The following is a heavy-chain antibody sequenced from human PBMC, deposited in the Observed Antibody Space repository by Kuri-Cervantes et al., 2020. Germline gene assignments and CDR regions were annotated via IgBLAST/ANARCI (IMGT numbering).Heavy chain of an antibody. CDR1: GGSISSGDHY. Sequence: GSLRLSCTVAGGSISSGDHYWSWIRQPPGKGLEWIGYIYYSGSTKYNPSLNSRVTISLGASKNQFSLNLRSMTAADTAVYYCARLPPLSSGWYRLDYWGQGTLVTVSS. J-gene: IGHJ4*02. V-gene: IGHV4-61*08. CDR2: IYYSGST. CDR3: ARLPPLSSGWYRLDY. D-gene: IGHD6-19*01.